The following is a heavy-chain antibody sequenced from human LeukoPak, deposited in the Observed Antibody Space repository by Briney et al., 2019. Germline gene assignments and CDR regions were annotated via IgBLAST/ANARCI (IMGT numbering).Heavy chain of an antibody. J-gene: IGHJ4*02. CDR3: ARVQYTSTWFIDY. D-gene: IGHD6-13*01. Sequence: GGSLRLSCAASGFTFSSYWMHWVRQVPGKWLVWVSRVNGDGSSTTYADSVKGRFTISRDNAKNTLFLQMNSLRAEDTAVYYCARVQYTSTWFIDYWGQGALVTVSS. V-gene: IGHV3-74*01. CDR2: VNGDGSST. CDR1: GFTFSSYW.